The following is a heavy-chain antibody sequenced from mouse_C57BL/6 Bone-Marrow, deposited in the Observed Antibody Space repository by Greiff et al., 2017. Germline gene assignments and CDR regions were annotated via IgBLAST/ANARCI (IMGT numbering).Heavy chain of an antibody. Sequence: EVNVVESGGDLVKPGGSLKLSCAASGFTFSSYGMSWVRQTPDKRLEWVATISSGGSYTYYPDSVKGRCTISRDNAKNTLYLQMSRLKAEDTAMYYCARPMDYWGQGTSVTVSS. J-gene: IGHJ4*01. CDR2: ISSGGSYT. CDR3: ARPMDY. V-gene: IGHV5-6*01. CDR1: GFTFSSYG.